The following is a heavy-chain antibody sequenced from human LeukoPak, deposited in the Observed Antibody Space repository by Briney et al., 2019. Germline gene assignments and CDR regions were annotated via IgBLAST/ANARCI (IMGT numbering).Heavy chain of an antibody. CDR2: IYYSGST. V-gene: IGHV4-39*07. CDR1: GGSISSSSYY. D-gene: IGHD3-10*01. CDR3: ARDRLGYGSGSYSYMDV. J-gene: IGHJ6*03. Sequence: PSETLSLTCTVSGGSISSSSYYRGWIRQPPGKGLEWIGSIYYSGSTHYNPSLKSRVTISVDTSKNQFSLKLSSVTAADTAVYYCARDRLGYGSGSYSYMDVWGKGTTVTVSS.